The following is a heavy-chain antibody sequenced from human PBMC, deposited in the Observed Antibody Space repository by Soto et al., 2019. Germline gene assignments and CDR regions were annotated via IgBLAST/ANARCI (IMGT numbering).Heavy chain of an antibody. CDR3: ARPKGLDSSHYYYGMEV. D-gene: IGHD2-2*03. V-gene: IGHV1-46*01. J-gene: IGHJ6*04. Sequence: ASVKISCKASGYTFSRYYIYWVRQAPGQGLEWMGAINPSGGITTYAQKFQGRVTMTSDTSTRTVYMELSSLRSEDTAVYYCARPKGLDSSHYYYGMEVWGKGTKVTVSS. CDR1: GYTFSRYY. CDR2: INPSGGIT.